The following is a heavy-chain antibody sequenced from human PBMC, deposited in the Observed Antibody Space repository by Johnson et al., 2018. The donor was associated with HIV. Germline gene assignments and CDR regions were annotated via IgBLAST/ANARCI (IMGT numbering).Heavy chain of an antibody. D-gene: IGHD4-17*01. Sequence: QVQLVESGGGVVQPGRSLRLSCAASEFTFSSYAIHWVRQAPGKGLEWVAVISFDGSNKYYADSVKGRFTISRYNSKNTVFLQMNSLRNADTDVYYCARDWDYAHAFDIWGQGTMVTVSS. CDR3: ARDWDYAHAFDI. J-gene: IGHJ3*02. CDR1: EFTFSSYA. CDR2: ISFDGSNK. V-gene: IGHV3-30-3*01.